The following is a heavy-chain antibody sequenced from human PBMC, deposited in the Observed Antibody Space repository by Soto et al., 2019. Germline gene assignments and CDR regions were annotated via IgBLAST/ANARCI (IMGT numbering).Heavy chain of an antibody. CDR2: ISPYNGNP. V-gene: IGHV1-18*01. J-gene: IGHJ6*02. CDR3: ARNPSTSWPPLYGMDV. Sequence: QGHLVQSGAEVKKPGASVKVSCKASDYTFDSYGINWVRQAPGQGLEWMGWISPYNGNPKYAQKFQGRVTMTTDTSTTTAYMELRSLRSDDTAVYYFARNPSTSWPPLYGMDVWGQGTTVTVSS. CDR1: DYTFDSYG.